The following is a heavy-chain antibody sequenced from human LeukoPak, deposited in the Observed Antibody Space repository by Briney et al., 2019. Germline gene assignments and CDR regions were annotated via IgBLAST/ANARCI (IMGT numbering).Heavy chain of an antibody. Sequence: PSETLSLTCTVSGYSISSGYYWGWIRQPPGKGLEWIGSIYHSGSTYYNPSLKSRVTISVDTSKNQFSLKLSSVTAADTAVYYCARSDSRDGYNDYWGQGTLVTVSS. D-gene: IGHD5-24*01. V-gene: IGHV4-38-2*02. J-gene: IGHJ4*02. CDR1: GYSISSGYY. CDR2: IYHSGST. CDR3: ARSDSRDGYNDY.